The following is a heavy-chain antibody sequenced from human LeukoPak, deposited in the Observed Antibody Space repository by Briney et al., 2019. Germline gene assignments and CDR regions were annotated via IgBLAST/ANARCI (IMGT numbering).Heavy chain of an antibody. CDR3: ARQPSGLVDY. D-gene: IGHD6-19*01. CDR2: FYYSGSA. V-gene: IGHV4-39*01. J-gene: IGHJ4*02. Sequence: PSETLSLTCTVSGGSISSSSYSWSRIRQPPGKGLEWIGTFYYSGSAYYNPSLKSRVTISVDTSKNQFSLKLTSVTAADTAVYYCARQPSGLVDYWGQGTLVTVSS. CDR1: GGSISSSSYS.